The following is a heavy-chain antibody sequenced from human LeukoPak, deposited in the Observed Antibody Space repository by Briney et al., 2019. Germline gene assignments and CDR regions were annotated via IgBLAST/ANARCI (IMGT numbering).Heavy chain of an antibody. CDR1: GGSISSYY. Sequence: PSETLSLTCTVSGGSISSYYWSWIRQPPGKGLEWIGYISYSGSTNYNPSLKSRVTISVDTSKNQFSLKLSSVTAADTAVYYCARELGYSYGIDNWGQGTLVTVSS. CDR2: ISYSGST. CDR3: ARELGYSYGIDN. D-gene: IGHD5-18*01. V-gene: IGHV4-59*01. J-gene: IGHJ4*02.